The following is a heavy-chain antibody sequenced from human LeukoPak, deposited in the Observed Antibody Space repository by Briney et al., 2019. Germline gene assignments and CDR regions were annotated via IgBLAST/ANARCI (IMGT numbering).Heavy chain of an antibody. CDR2: IYYSGGT. J-gene: IGHJ3*02. Sequence: PSETLSLTCTVSGGSINSSSYYWGWIRQPPGKGLEWIGSIYYSGGTYYNPSLKSRVTISVDTAKNQFSLKLSSVTAADTAVYYCARHGLRYFDDAFDIWGQGTMVTVSS. CDR1: GGSINSSSYY. D-gene: IGHD3-9*01. V-gene: IGHV4-39*01. CDR3: ARHGLRYFDDAFDI.